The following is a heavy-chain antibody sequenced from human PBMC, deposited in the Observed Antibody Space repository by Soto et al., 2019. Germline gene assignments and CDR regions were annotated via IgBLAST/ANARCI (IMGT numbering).Heavy chain of an antibody. CDR2: IYYSGST. J-gene: IGHJ4*02. Sequence: TSETLSLTCTVSGGSISSSSYYWGWLRPPPGKGLEWIGSIYYSGSTYYTPPLRSGATMTEDTTKNQFSRKLSAVAAADAAVYCCARRLVAATGAYYFDYWGQGTLVTVSS. D-gene: IGHD2-15*01. V-gene: IGHV4-39*01. CDR1: GGSISSSSYY. CDR3: ARRLVAATGAYYFDY.